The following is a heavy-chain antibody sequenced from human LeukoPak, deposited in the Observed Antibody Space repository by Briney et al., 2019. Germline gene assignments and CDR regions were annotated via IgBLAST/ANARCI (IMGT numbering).Heavy chain of an antibody. CDR2: IYTSGST. Sequence: PSETLSLTCTVSGVSISSYYWSWIRQPAGKGLEWIGRIYTSGSTNYNPSLKSRVTISVDTSKNQFSLKLSSVTAADTAVYYCARDGMTMADAFDIWGQGTMVTVSS. V-gene: IGHV4-4*07. CDR3: ARDGMTMADAFDI. D-gene: IGHD1-1*01. J-gene: IGHJ3*02. CDR1: GVSISSYY.